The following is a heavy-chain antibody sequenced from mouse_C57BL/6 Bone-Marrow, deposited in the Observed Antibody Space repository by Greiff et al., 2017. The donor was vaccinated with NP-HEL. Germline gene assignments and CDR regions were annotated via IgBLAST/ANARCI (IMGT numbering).Heavy chain of an antibody. D-gene: IGHD3-2*02. CDR3: ARDLTAQARFAY. CDR2: ISYDGSN. J-gene: IGHJ3*01. Sequence: ESGPGLVKPSQSLSLTCSVTGYSITSGYYWNWIRQFPGNKLEWMGYISYDGSNNYNPSLKNRISITRDTSENQFFLTLNSVTTEDTATYYCARDLTAQARFAYWGQGTLVTVSA. V-gene: IGHV3-6*01. CDR1: GYSITSGYY.